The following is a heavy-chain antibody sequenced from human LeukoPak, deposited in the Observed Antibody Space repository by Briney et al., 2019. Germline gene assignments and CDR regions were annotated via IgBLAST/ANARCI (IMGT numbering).Heavy chain of an antibody. CDR2: ISGSGGST. CDR3: AKDREVATIFFFDY. CDR1: GFTFSSYA. V-gene: IGHV3-23*01. D-gene: IGHD5-24*01. Sequence: GGALRLSCAASGFTFSSYAMYWVRQAPGKGLEWVSAISGSGGSTYYADSVKGRFTISRDNSENTLYLQMNSLRAEDTAVYYCAKDREVATIFFFDYWGQGTLVTVSS. J-gene: IGHJ4*02.